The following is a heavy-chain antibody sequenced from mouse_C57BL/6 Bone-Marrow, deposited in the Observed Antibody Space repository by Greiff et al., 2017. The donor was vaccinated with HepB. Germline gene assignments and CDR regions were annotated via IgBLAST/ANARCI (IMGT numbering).Heavy chain of an antibody. CDR1: GFTFSSYG. J-gene: IGHJ1*03. CDR2: ISSGGSYT. CDR3: ARPVVARGYFDV. D-gene: IGHD1-1*01. Sequence: EVQGVESGGDLVKPGGSLKLSCAASGFTFSSYGMSWVRQTPDKRLEWVATISSGGSYTYYPDSVKGRFTISRDNAKNTLFLQMTSLRSEDTAMYYCARPVVARGYFDVWGTGTTVTVSS. V-gene: IGHV5-6*01.